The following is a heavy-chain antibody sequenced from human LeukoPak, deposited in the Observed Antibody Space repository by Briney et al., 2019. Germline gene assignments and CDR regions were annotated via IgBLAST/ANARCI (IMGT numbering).Heavy chain of an antibody. D-gene: IGHD3-16*01. Sequence: SVKVSCKASGYTFTSYAMNWVRQAPGQGLEWMGRIIPILGIANYAQKFQGRVTITADKSTSTAYMELSSLRSEDTAVYYCAKMGNWGSYYFDYWGQGTLVTVSS. CDR3: AKMGNWGSYYFDY. CDR1: GYTFTSYA. J-gene: IGHJ4*02. V-gene: IGHV1-69*04. CDR2: IIPILGIA.